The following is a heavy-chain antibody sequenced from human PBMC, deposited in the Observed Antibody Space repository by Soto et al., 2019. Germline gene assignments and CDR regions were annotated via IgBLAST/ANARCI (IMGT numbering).Heavy chain of an antibody. CDR1: GGTFNNYA. J-gene: IGHJ4*02. Sequence: QVQPVQSGAEVKRPESSMKVSCKPSGGTFNNYAINWVRQAPGQGLEWMGAIIPISGTTKYAQKFQGRVTITADKSTSTVYMDLSSLRSEDTAVYYCARWGGLSCSGAVCFKKPFDYWGQGTLVTVSS. CDR3: ARWGGLSCSGAVCFKKPFDY. CDR2: IIPISGTT. D-gene: IGHD2-8*02. V-gene: IGHV1-69*06.